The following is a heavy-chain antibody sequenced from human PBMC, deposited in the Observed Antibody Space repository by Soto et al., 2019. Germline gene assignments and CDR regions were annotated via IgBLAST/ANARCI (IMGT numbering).Heavy chain of an antibody. CDR2: INPNSGGT. D-gene: IGHD2-15*01. CDR1: GYTFTGYY. V-gene: IGHV1-2*02. J-gene: IGHJ4*02. Sequence: ASVKVSCKASGYTFTGYYMHWVRQAPGQGLEWMGWINPNSGGTNYAQKFQGRVTMTRDTSISTAYMELSRLRSDDTAVYYCARDLGSLRAADYWGQGTLVTVSS. CDR3: ARDLGSLRAADY.